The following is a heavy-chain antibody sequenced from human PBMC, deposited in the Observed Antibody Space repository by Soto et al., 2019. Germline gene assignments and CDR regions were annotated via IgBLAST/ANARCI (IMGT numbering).Heavy chain of an antibody. CDR3: ARVSGSYYYGMDV. V-gene: IGHV4-4*02. Sequence: PSETLSLTCAVSGGSISSSNWWRWVRQPPGKGLEWIGEIYHSGSTNYNPSLKSRVTISVDKSKNQFSLKLSSVTAADTAVYDCARVSGSYYYGMDVWGQGITVTVS. CDR2: IYHSGST. J-gene: IGHJ6*02. CDR1: GGSISSSNW. D-gene: IGHD1-26*01.